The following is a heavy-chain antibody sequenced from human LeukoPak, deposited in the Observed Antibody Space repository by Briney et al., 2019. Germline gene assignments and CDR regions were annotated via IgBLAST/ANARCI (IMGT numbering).Heavy chain of an antibody. CDR1: GFTFSSYA. D-gene: IGHD3-10*01. CDR3: AKDIYYYYGSGTFDY. Sequence: PGGSLRLSCAASGFTFSSYAMSWARQAPGKGLEWVSAISGSGGSTYYADSVKGRFTISRDNSKNTLYLQTNSLRAEDTAVYYCAKDIYYYYGSGTFDYWGQGTLVTVSS. J-gene: IGHJ4*02. CDR2: ISGSGGST. V-gene: IGHV3-23*01.